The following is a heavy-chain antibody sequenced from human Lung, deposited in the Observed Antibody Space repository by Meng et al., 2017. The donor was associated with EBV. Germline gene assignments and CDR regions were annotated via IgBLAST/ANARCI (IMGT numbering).Heavy chain of an antibody. CDR3: ARQATGYCSGGSCYSGSIFDY. V-gene: IGHV4-30-4*01. Sequence: QVQLQESGPGLVKPSPTLSLTCTVSGGSISRGDYYWSWIRQPPGKGLEWIGYIYYSGSTHYNPSLKSRVTISVDTSKNQFSLKVSSVTAADTAVYYCARQATGYCSGGSCYSGSIFDYWGQGTLVTVSS. CDR1: GGSISRGDYY. CDR2: IYYSGST. J-gene: IGHJ4*02. D-gene: IGHD2-15*01.